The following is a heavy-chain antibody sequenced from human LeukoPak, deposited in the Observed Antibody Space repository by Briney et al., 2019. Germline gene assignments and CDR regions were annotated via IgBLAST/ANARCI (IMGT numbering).Heavy chain of an antibody. D-gene: IGHD4-11*01. Sequence: SETLSLTCTVSGGSISSYYWSWIRQPPGKGLEWIGYIYYSGSTNYNPSLKSRVTISVDTSKNQFSLKLSSVTAADTAVYYCARDYMTTEYYYYMDVWGKGTTVTVSS. CDR3: ARDYMTTEYYYYMDV. CDR1: GGSISSYY. V-gene: IGHV4-59*12. J-gene: IGHJ6*03. CDR2: IYYSGST.